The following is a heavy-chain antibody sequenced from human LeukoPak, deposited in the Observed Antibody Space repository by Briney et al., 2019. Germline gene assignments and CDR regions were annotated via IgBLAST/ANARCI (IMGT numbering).Heavy chain of an antibody. V-gene: IGHV3-21*01. D-gene: IGHD1-1*01. Sequence: GGSLRLSCAASGFTFSSYMMNWVRQAPGKGLEWVSSINSGSTYTYYTESVKGRFTVSRDNAKNSLFLQMNSLRAEDTAIYYCARSLTTLTYEGYWGQGTLVTASS. J-gene: IGHJ4*02. CDR1: GFTFSSYM. CDR3: ARSLTTLTYEGY. CDR2: INSGSTYT.